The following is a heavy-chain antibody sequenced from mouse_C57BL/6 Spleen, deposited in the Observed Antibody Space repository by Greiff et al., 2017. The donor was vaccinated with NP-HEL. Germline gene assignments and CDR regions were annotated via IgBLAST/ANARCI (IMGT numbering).Heavy chain of an antibody. CDR1: GYAFSSSW. CDR3: ARLWLRGFDY. Sequence: VQLQESGPELVKPGASVKISCKASGYAFSSSWMNWVKQRPGKGLEWIGRIYPGDGDTNYNGKFKGKATLTADKSSSTAYMQLSSLKSEDSAVYFCARLWLRGFDYWGQGTTLTVSS. J-gene: IGHJ2*01. D-gene: IGHD3-2*02. V-gene: IGHV1-82*01. CDR2: IYPGDGDT.